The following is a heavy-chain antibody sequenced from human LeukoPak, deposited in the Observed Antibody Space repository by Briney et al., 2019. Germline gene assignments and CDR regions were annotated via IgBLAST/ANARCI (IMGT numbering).Heavy chain of an antibody. CDR1: GFTFSNYW. V-gene: IGHV3-7*01. Sequence: GGSLRLSCAASGFTFSNYWMSWVRQAPGKGLEWVANIKEDGSEKYYVDSVKGRFTISRDNAKNSLYLQMNSLRAEDTAVYYCARGPSYSSSKFDYWGQGTLVTVSS. CDR2: IKEDGSEK. CDR3: ARGPSYSSSKFDY. D-gene: IGHD6-13*01. J-gene: IGHJ4*02.